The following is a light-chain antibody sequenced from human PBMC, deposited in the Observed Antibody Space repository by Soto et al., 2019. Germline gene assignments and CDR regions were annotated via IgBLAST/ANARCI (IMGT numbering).Light chain of an antibody. CDR2: QHS. Sequence: SYELTQPPSVSVSPGQTASITCSGDKLGDKFAFWYQQKPGQSPVLVIYQHSERPSGIPERFSGSISGNTATLTISGTQATDEADYYCQAWDSSTYVVFGGGTKVTVL. CDR1: KLGDKF. CDR3: QAWDSSTYVV. J-gene: IGLJ2*01. V-gene: IGLV3-1*01.